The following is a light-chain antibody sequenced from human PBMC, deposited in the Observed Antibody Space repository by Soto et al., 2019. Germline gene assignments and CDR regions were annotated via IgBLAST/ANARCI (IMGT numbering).Light chain of an antibody. CDR2: VAS. CDR1: QSVSANY. J-gene: IGKJ2*01. V-gene: IGKV3-20*01. Sequence: IALTQTPGTLSLSPGERATLSCRASQSVSANYLAWYQQKPGQAPRLLIYVASTRATGIPDRFSGSGSGTDFALTISRLEREDSAVYYCQQYGSSPHTFGQGTKLEIK. CDR3: QQYGSSPHT.